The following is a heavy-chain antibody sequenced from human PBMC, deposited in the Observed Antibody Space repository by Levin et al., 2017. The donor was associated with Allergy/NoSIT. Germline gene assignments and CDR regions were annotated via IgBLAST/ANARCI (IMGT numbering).Heavy chain of an antibody. J-gene: IGHJ4*02. CDR3: ARGEPFDY. D-gene: IGHD1-14*01. Sequence: SQTLSLTCAVSGGSISSGGYSWSWIRQPPGKGLEWIGYIYHSGSTYTYYNPSLKSRVTISVDRSKNQFSLRLSSVTAADTAVYYCARGEPFDYWGQGTLVTVSS. CDR1: GGSISSGGYS. CDR2: IYHSGSTYT. V-gene: IGHV4-30-2*01.